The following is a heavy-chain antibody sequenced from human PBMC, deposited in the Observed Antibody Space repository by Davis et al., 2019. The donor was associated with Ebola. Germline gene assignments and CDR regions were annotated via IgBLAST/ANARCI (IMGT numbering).Heavy chain of an antibody. CDR1: GGSISSSNW. CDR2: IYHSGST. J-gene: IGHJ6*02. Sequence: PSETLSLTCAVSGGSISSSNWWSWVRQPPGKGLEWIGEIYHSGSTNYNPSLKSRVTISVDKSKNQFSLKLSSVTAADTAVYYCARGSGSSWYPYYYYGMDVWGQGTTVTVSS. D-gene: IGHD6-13*01. CDR3: ARGSGSSWYPYYYYGMDV. V-gene: IGHV4-4*02.